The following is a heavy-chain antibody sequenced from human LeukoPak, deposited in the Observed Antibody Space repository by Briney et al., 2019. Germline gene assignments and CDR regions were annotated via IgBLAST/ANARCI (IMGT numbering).Heavy chain of an antibody. CDR2: IYYSGST. D-gene: IGHD6-19*01. V-gene: IGHV4-59*01. CDR3: ASSGWTPDYYYYYYMDV. Sequence: SGTLSLTCTVSGGSISSYYWSWIRQPPGKGLEWIGYIYYSGSTNYNPSLKSRVTISVDTSKNQFSLKLRSVTAADTAVYYCASSGWTPDYYYYYYMDVWGKGTTVTVSS. CDR1: GGSISSYY. J-gene: IGHJ6*03.